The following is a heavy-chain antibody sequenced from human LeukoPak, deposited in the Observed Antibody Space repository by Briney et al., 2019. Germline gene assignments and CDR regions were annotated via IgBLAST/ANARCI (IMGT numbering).Heavy chain of an antibody. Sequence: PGGSLRLSCAASGFTFSNYGIFWVRQAPGQGLAWVSAHSSVTGKTYYTDSVKGRFTISRDNSRNMAYLQMNSLRVDDTAVYYCATPAYGDRGGFEFWGQGTLVTVSS. J-gene: IGHJ4*02. CDR3: ATPAYGDRGGFEF. CDR2: HSSVTGKT. D-gene: IGHD3-16*01. V-gene: IGHV3-23*01. CDR1: GFTFSNYG.